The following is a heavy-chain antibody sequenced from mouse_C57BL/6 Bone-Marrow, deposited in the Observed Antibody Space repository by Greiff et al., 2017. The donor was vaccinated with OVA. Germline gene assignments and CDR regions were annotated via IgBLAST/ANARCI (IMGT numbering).Heavy chain of an antibody. CDR2: IDPENGDT. Sequence: VQLQQSGAELVRPGASVKLSCTASGFNIKDDYMHWVKQRPEQGLEWIGWIDPENGDTEYASKFQGKATITADTSSNTAYLQLSSLTSEDTAVYYCTTDYGSSHLFDYWGQGTTLTVSS. CDR3: TTDYGSSHLFDY. D-gene: IGHD1-1*01. V-gene: IGHV14-4*01. J-gene: IGHJ2*01. CDR1: GFNIKDDY.